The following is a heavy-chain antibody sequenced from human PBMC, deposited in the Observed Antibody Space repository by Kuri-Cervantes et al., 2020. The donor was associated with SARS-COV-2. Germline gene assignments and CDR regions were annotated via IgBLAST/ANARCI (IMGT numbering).Heavy chain of an antibody. J-gene: IGHJ3*02. D-gene: IGHD2-21*01. Sequence: GESLKISCAASGSTFSNYSMNCVRQAPGKGLEWVSSISSSNSYIYYADSVKGRFNISRDKAKNSLYLQMNSLRSEDTAVYYCANSGKHVDAFDIWGQGTMVTVSS. CDR1: GSTFSNYS. CDR3: ANSGKHVDAFDI. V-gene: IGHV3-21*01. CDR2: ISSSNSYI.